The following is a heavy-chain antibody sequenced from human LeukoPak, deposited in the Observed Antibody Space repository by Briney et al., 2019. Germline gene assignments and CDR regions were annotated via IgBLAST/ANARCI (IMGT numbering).Heavy chain of an antibody. Sequence: PGGSLRLSCAASGFTLSSYWMHWVRQDPGKGLVWVSRINNDGGTTYADPVKGRFTISRDNAKNTLYLQMNSLRVEDTAIYYCARSGWPYYFDYWGQGTLVSVSS. CDR2: INNDGGT. D-gene: IGHD5-24*01. CDR1: GFTLSSYW. CDR3: ARSGWPYYFDY. J-gene: IGHJ4*02. V-gene: IGHV3-74*03.